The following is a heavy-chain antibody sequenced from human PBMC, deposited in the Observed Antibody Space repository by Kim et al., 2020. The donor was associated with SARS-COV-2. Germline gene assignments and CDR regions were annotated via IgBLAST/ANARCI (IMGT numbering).Heavy chain of an antibody. CDR2: IGNTGITT. CDR1: GYPFSRHS. D-gene: IGHD3-10*02. Sequence: GGSLRLSCAASGYPFSRHSITWVRQAPGKGLEWVACIGNTGITTDYADSVKGRFTISKDNSKNMAYLQMNSLRVEDTAVYYCVKNDLVRDDDGDWGHGIL. CDR3: VKNDLVRDDDGD. J-gene: IGHJ4*03. V-gene: IGHV3-23*05.